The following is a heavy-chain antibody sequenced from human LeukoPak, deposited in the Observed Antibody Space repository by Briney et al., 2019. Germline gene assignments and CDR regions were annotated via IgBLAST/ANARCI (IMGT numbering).Heavy chain of an antibody. D-gene: IGHD3-22*01. CDR2: ISSSSSYI. Sequence: GGSLRLSCAASGFTFSSYSMNWVRQAPGKGLEWVSSISSSSSYIYYADSVKGRFTISRDNAKNSLHLQMNSLRAEDTAVYYCAGRDSSGYYPNWFDPWGQGTLVTVSS. J-gene: IGHJ5*02. V-gene: IGHV3-21*01. CDR1: GFTFSSYS. CDR3: AGRDSSGYYPNWFDP.